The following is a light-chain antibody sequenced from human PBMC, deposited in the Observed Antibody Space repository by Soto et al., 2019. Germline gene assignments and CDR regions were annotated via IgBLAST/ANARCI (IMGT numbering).Light chain of an antibody. CDR2: AAS. Sequence: DIQMTQSPSTLSGSVGDRVTITCRASQTISSWLAWYQQKPGKAPKLLIYAASSLQSGVPSRFSGSGSGTEFTLTINSLQSEDFAVYYCQRYNNWPLTFGGGTKVDIK. CDR3: QRYNNWPLT. CDR1: QTISSW. J-gene: IGKJ4*01. V-gene: IGKV1-5*01.